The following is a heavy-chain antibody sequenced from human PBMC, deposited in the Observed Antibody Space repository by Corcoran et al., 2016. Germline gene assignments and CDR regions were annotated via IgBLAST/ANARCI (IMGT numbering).Heavy chain of an antibody. CDR3: ARSSWNDY. CDR1: GFAFDTYW. V-gene: IGHV3-7*01. Sequence: ELQLVESGGGLVQPGGSLRLSCAVSGFAFDTYWMNWVRQAPGKGLEWVANIKGGENEKYYVDSVKGRFTISRDNAKNLVFLQMNSLRAEDTAVYYCARSSWNDYWGQGTLVTVSS. D-gene: IGHD6-13*01. J-gene: IGHJ4*02. CDR2: IKGGENEK.